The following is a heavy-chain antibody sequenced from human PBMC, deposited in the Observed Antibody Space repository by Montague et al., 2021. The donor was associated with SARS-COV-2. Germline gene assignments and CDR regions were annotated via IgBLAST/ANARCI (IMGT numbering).Heavy chain of an antibody. V-gene: IGHV6-1*01. CDR1: GDSVSSNSAA. J-gene: IGHJ4*02. CDR2: TYYRSKWYN. D-gene: IGHD1-26*01. Sequence: CAISGDSVSSNSAAWNWIRQSPSRGLEWLGRTYYRSKWYNDYALSVKSRITINPDTSKNQFSLQLSSVTAADTAVYYCARTNRIIVGATRFDYWGQGTLVTVSS. CDR3: ARTNRIIVGATRFDY.